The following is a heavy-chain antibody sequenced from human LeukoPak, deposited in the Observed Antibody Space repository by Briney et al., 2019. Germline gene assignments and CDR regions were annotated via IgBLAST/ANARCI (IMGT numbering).Heavy chain of an antibody. CDR2: INAGNGNT. CDR1: GYTFTSYA. J-gene: IGHJ4*02. Sequence: ASVKVSCKASGYTFTSYAMHWVRQAPGQRLEWMGWINAGNGNTKYSQKFQGRVTITRDTSASTAYMELSSLRSEDTAVYYCTAVRGHYDSSGYSGYWGQGTLVTVSS. D-gene: IGHD3-22*01. V-gene: IGHV1-3*01. CDR3: TAVRGHYDSSGYSGY.